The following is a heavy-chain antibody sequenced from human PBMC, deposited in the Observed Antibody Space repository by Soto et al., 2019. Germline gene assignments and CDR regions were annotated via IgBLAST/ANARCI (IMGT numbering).Heavy chain of an antibody. D-gene: IGHD3-22*01. CDR3: AGGRIVVVGSSAYYGMDV. CDR1: GGTPSNSA. CDR2: IIPVFGLV. Sequence: QVHLLLQSGAEVKKPGSSVKVSCKASGGTPSNSAISWVRQAPGQGLEWMGAIIPVFGLVKYAQNFQGRVPITADESTHTAYMELSSLRPEYTAVYYCAGGRIVVVGSSAYYGMDVWGQGTTVTVSS. V-gene: IGHV1-69*01. J-gene: IGHJ6*02.